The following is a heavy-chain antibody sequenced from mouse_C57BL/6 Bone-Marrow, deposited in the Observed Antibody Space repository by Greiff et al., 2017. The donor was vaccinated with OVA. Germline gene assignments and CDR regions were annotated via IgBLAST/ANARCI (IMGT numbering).Heavy chain of an antibody. CDR1: GYTFTSYW. CDR2: INPSNGGT. Sequence: QVQLQQPGTELVKPGASVKLPCKASGYTFTSYWMHWVKQRPGQGLEWIGNINPSNGGTNYNEKFKSKATLTVDKSSSTAYMQLSSLTSEDSAVYYCARYDYDGGYYFDYWGQGTTLTVSS. D-gene: IGHD2-4*01. CDR3: ARYDYDGGYYFDY. J-gene: IGHJ2*01. V-gene: IGHV1-53*01.